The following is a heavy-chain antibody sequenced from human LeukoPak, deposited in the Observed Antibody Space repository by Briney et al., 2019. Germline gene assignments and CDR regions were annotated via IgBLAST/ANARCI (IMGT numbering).Heavy chain of an antibody. CDR3: AKDKRLLWFGEGMDV. D-gene: IGHD3-10*01. CDR2: ISSSGGST. Sequence: GGSLRLSCAASGFTVNSNSMSWVRQAPGKGLEWVSAISSSGGSTYYADSVKGRFTISRDNSKNTLYLQMNSLRAEDTAVYYCAKDKRLLWFGEGMDVWGQGTTVTVSS. J-gene: IGHJ6*02. CDR1: GFTVNSNS. V-gene: IGHV3-23*01.